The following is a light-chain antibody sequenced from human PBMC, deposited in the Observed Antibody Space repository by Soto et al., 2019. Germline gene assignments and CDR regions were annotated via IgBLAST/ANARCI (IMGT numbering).Light chain of an antibody. Sequence: EIVLTQSPGTLSLSPGERATLSCRARQSVSNYLAWYQQKPGQAPRLLIYGASSRATGIPDRFSGSGSGTDFTLTISRLEPEDFAVYYCQQCGGSPQTFGQGTKVEIK. CDR2: GAS. J-gene: IGKJ1*01. CDR1: QSVSNY. V-gene: IGKV3-20*01. CDR3: QQCGGSPQT.